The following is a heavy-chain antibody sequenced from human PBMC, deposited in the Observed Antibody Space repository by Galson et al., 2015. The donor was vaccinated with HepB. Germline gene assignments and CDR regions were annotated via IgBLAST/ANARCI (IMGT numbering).Heavy chain of an antibody. CDR3: AKAPYSSSWQYFDY. Sequence: LRLSCAASGFTFSSYAMSWVRQAPGKGLEWVSAISGSGGSTYYADSVKGRFTISRDNSKNTLYLQMNSLRAEDTAVYYCAKAPYSSSWQYFDYWGQGTLVTVSS. CDR2: ISGSGGST. J-gene: IGHJ4*02. V-gene: IGHV3-23*01. CDR1: GFTFSSYA. D-gene: IGHD6-13*01.